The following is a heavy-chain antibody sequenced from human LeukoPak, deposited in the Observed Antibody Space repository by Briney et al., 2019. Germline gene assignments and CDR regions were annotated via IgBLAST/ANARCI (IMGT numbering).Heavy chain of an antibody. CDR3: AREEYCSSTSCYTGGFDP. Sequence: SDPLTLTCAVWGEPLRCANRSWIRQPPRKGLEWIGEINGSGSTNYNPSLKSRVTISVDTSKNQFSLKLSSVIAADTAVYYCAREEYCSSTSCYTGGFDPWGQGTLVTVSS. D-gene: IGHD2-2*02. V-gene: IGHV4-34*01. CDR2: INGSGST. J-gene: IGHJ5*02. CDR1: GEPLRCAN.